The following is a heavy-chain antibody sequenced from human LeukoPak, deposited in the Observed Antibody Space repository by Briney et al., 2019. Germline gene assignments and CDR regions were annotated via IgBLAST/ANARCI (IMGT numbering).Heavy chain of an antibody. CDR2: IYYSGST. CDR3: AGSYCSSTSCYSNWFDP. CDR1: GGSISSYY. V-gene: IGHV4-59*01. D-gene: IGHD2-2*01. J-gene: IGHJ5*02. Sequence: SETLSLTCTVSGGSISSYYWSWIRQPPGKGLEWIGYIYYSGSTNYNPSLKSRVTISVDTSKNQFSLKLSSVTAADTAVYYCAGSYCSSTSCYSNWFDPWGQGTLVTVSS.